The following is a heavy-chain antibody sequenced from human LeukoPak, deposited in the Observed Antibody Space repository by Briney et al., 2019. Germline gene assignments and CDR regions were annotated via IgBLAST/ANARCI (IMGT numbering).Heavy chain of an antibody. Sequence: PGGSLRLSCAASGFTFSSYTMNWVRQAPGKGLEWVSSIAGSSGYMSYADSVKGRFTISRDNAKKSLYLQMTSLTAEDTAVYYCARDRGAYCGGDCYLGFDYWGRGTLVTVSS. CDR3: ARDRGAYCGGDCYLGFDY. V-gene: IGHV3-21*01. CDR2: IAGSSGYM. J-gene: IGHJ4*01. D-gene: IGHD2-21*02. CDR1: GFTFSSYT.